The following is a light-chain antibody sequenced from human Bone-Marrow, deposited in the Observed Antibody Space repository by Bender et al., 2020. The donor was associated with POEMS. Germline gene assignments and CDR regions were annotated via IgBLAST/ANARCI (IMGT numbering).Light chain of an antibody. CDR3: SSYAGSTPYV. V-gene: IGLV2-8*01. J-gene: IGLJ1*01. CDR1: SSDVGGFNY. CDR2: EVS. Sequence: QSALTQPPSASGSPGQSVTISCTGTSSDVGGFNYVSWYQQHPGKVPKLMVYEVSKRPSGVPDRFSGSKSGNTASLTVSGLQADDEADYYCSSYAGSTPYVFGTGTKVTVL.